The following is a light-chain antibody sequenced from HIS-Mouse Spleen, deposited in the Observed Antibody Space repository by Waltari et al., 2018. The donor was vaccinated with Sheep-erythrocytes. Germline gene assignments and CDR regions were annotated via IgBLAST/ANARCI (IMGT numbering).Light chain of an antibody. J-gene: IGLJ1*01. V-gene: IGLV2-11*01. Sequence: QSALTQPRSVSGSPGQSVTISCTGTSSDVGGYNYVSWYQQHPGKAPKLMIYDVSKRTSGVPARFSGSKSGNTASRTISGLQAEDEADYYCCSYAGSYNHVFATGTKVTVL. CDR3: CSYAGSYNHV. CDR2: DVS. CDR1: SSDVGGYNY.